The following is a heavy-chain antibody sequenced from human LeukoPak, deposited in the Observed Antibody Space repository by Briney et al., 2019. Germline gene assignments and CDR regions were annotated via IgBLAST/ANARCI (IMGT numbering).Heavy chain of an antibody. CDR1: GGTISSYY. J-gene: IGHJ3*02. CDR3: ATPSSGRDAFDI. V-gene: IGHV4-59*08. Sequence: PSETLPLTCTDTGGTISSYYWGGIRQPPGKELKWIGYIYYSGSTNYNPSLKSRVTISVDTSKNQFSLKLSSVTAADTAVYYCATPSSGRDAFDIWGQGTMVTVSS. D-gene: IGHD6-19*01. CDR2: IYYSGST.